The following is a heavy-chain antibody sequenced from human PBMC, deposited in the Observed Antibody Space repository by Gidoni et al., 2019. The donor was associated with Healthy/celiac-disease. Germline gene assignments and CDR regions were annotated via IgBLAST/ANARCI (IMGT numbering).Heavy chain of an antibody. J-gene: IGHJ3*02. V-gene: IGHV6-1*01. CDR2: TYYMYKWDN. D-gene: IGHD3-3*02. CDR3: ARVLAITGAFDI. CDR1: GDSVPRPSAA. Sequence: QLQLHQSGPGLVKPSQTLSLTFAISGDSVPRPSAAGNWIRQPPSRGLEWLGRTYYMYKWDNDYAVSVKSRITINPDTFKNQFSLQLNSVTPEDTAVYYCARVLAITGAFDIWGQGTMVTVSS.